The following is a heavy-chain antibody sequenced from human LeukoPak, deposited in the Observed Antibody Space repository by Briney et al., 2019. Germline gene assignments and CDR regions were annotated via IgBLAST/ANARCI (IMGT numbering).Heavy chain of an antibody. V-gene: IGHV3-33*01. J-gene: IGHJ6*02. CDR3: ARDRCSSTGCYPLYYYYGMGV. Sequence: GGSLRLSCAASGFTFSSYGMHWVRQAPGKGLEWVAVIWYDGSNKYYADSVKGRFTISRDNSKNTLYLQMNSLRAEDTAVYYCARDRCSSTGCYPLYYYYGMGVWGQGTTVTVSS. CDR1: GFTFSSYG. D-gene: IGHD2-2*01. CDR2: IWYDGSNK.